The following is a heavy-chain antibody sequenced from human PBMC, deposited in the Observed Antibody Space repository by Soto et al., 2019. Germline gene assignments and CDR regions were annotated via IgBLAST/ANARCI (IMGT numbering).Heavy chain of an antibody. Sequence: TGGSLRLSCAASGFDFSDHGMHWVRQAPGEGLEWVTVISYDGTAKYYKESVKGRFTTSRDNSKKTLYLQIDGLRVEDTAVYYCAKDEGRFLRNYFNYGIDVWGLGTTVTVSS. D-gene: IGHD3-3*01. CDR3: AKDEGRFLRNYFNYGIDV. CDR2: ISYDGTAK. CDR1: GFDFSDHG. J-gene: IGHJ6*02. V-gene: IGHV3-30*18.